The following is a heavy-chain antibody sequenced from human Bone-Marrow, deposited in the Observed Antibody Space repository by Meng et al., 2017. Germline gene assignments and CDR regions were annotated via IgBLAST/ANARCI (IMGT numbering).Heavy chain of an antibody. CDR3: ARQLGHFDF. D-gene: IGHD6-13*01. J-gene: IGHJ4*02. Sequence: QVHLHHAGPGLVKTQQTLAPTCAISGDSVSSNIAAWNWIRQSPSRRIEWLGRTYNRSRWYDDYALSVKSRITINPDTSKNQFSIQLNSVTHEDTAVYYCARQLGHFDFWGKGTLVTVSS. V-gene: IGHV6-1*02. CDR2: TYNRSRWYD. CDR1: GDSVSSNIAA.